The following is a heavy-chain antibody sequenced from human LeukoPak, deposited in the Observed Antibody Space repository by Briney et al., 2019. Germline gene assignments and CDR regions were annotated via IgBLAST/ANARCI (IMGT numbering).Heavy chain of an antibody. Sequence: ASVKVSCKASGYTFTSYGISWVRRAPGQGLEWMGWISAYNGNTNYAQKLQGRVTMTTDTSTSTAYMELRSLRSDDTAVYYCARGLYSSGWYWYDAFDIWGQGTMVTVSS. CDR1: GYTFTSYG. V-gene: IGHV1-18*01. CDR2: ISAYNGNT. J-gene: IGHJ3*02. CDR3: ARGLYSSGWYWYDAFDI. D-gene: IGHD6-19*01.